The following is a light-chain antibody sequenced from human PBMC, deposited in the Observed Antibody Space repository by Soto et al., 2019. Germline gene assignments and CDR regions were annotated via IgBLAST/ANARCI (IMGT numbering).Light chain of an antibody. CDR2: GAS. CDR3: QQYNNWPPIT. J-gene: IGKJ5*01. Sequence: EIVITQSPATRSVSTGERATLSCRASQSVSSNLAWYQQKPGQAPRLLIYGASTRTTGIPARFSGSGSGTEFTLTISSLQSEDFAVYYCQQYNNWPPITFGQGTRLEIK. V-gene: IGKV3-15*01. CDR1: QSVSSN.